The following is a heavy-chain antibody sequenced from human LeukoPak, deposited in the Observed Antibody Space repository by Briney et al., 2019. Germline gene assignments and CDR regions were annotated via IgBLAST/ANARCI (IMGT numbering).Heavy chain of an antibody. V-gene: IGHV4-34*01. D-gene: IGHD5-24*01. CDR3: ARRGKRRPRDGAFDI. J-gene: IGHJ3*02. CDR1: GGSFSGYY. Sequence: SETLSLTCAVYGGSFSGYYWSWLRQPPGKGLEWIGEINHSGSTNYNPSLKSRVTISVDTSKNQFSLKLSSVTAADTAVYYCARRGKRRPRDGAFDIWGQGTMVTVSS. CDR2: INHSGST.